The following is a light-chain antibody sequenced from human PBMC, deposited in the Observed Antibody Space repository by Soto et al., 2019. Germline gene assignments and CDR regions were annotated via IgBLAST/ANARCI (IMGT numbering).Light chain of an antibody. Sequence: EIVLTQSPGTLSLSPGERATLSCRASRSVSSRYLAWYQQKPGQAPRLLIYGASSRATGIPDRFSGSGSGTDFTLTSTGLEPEDVAVYHCHQYGYSPNTFGQGTKLEIK. V-gene: IGKV3-20*01. J-gene: IGKJ2*01. CDR2: GAS. CDR1: RSVSSRY. CDR3: HQYGYSPNT.